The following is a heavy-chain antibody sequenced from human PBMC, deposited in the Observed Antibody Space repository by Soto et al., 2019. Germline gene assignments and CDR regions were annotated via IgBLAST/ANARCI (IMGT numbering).Heavy chain of an antibody. CDR2: IKQDGSDK. D-gene: IGHD1-26*01. CDR3: ARSGAPCFDY. CDR1: GFSFLNYW. V-gene: IGHV3-7*01. Sequence: GGSLRLSCAASGFSFLNYWMSWVRQAPGKGLEWVANIKQDGSDKTYVDSVKGRFAVSRDNAKNLLYLQLNSLRAEDTAVYYCARSGAPCFDYWGQGTLVTVSS. J-gene: IGHJ4*02.